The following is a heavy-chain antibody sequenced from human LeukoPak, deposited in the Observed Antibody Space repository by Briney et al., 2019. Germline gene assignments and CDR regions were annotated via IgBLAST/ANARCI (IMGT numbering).Heavy chain of an antibody. CDR2: IYYSGST. CDR3: ARRAVYPPSYYYMDV. V-gene: IGHV4-59*01. CDR1: GGSISSYY. Sequence: PSETLSLTCTVSGGSISSYYWSWIRQPPGKGLEWIGYIYYSGSTNYNPSLKSRVTISVDTSRNQFSLKLSSVTAADTAVYYCARRAVYPPSYYYMDVWGKGTTVTISS. D-gene: IGHD1-14*01. J-gene: IGHJ6*03.